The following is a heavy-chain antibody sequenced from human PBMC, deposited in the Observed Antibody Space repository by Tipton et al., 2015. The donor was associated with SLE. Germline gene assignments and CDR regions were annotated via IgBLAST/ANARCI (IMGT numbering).Heavy chain of an antibody. V-gene: IGHV4-39*07. CDR1: GGSISSSSYY. CDR3: ARVPLLTGSWYFDL. D-gene: IGHD7-27*01. CDR2: INHSGST. Sequence: TLSLTCTVSGGSISSSSYYWGWIRQPPGKGLEWIGEINHSGSTNYNPSLKSRVTISVDTSKNQFSLKLSSVTAADTAVYYCARVPLLTGSWYFDLWGRGTLVTVSS. J-gene: IGHJ2*01.